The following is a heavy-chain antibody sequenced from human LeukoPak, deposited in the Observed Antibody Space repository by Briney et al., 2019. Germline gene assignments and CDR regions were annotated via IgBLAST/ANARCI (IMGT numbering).Heavy chain of an antibody. Sequence: TGGSLRLSCAASGFTFSDYSMNWVRQAPGKGLEWVASVNTVSSYIYYADSMRGRFTISRGNAKNSLFLQMNSLRAEDTAVYYCARLRRNSDRSDFFYYYDHWGQGTLVTVSS. CDR2: VNTVSSYI. CDR3: ARLRRNSDRSDFFYYYDH. V-gene: IGHV3-21*01. D-gene: IGHD3-22*01. J-gene: IGHJ4*02. CDR1: GFTFSDYS.